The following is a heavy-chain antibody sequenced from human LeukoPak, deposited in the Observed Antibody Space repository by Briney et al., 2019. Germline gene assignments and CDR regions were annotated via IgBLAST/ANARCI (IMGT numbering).Heavy chain of an antibody. Sequence: GGSLRLSCAASGFSLSDYNMNWVRQTPGKGLEWVSYINSIGSGMHYTDSVRGRFTISRDNAKNSLYLQMNSLRDEDTAVYYCARGVSRYISVWHFDYWGQGTLVTVSS. V-gene: IGHV3-48*02. J-gene: IGHJ4*02. D-gene: IGHD6-19*01. CDR3: ARGVSRYISVWHFDY. CDR2: INSIGSGM. CDR1: GFSLSDYN.